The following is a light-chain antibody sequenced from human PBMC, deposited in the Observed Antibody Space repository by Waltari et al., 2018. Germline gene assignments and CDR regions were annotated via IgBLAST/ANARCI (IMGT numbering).Light chain of an antibody. J-gene: IGLJ2*01. Sequence: QSALSQPASVSGSPGQSIRISCTGTSRAVGGHNYVSWYQQHPGKAPKLLIYEVTNRPSGVSNRFSGSKSGNAASLTISGLQAEDEGDYYCSSFSTSSTLLLFGGGTKLTVL. CDR1: SRAVGGHNY. CDR3: SSFSTSSTLLL. V-gene: IGLV2-14*01. CDR2: EVT.